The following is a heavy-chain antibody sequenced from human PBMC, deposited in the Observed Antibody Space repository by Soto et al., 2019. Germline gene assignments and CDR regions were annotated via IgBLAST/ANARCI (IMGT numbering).Heavy chain of an antibody. J-gene: IGHJ4*02. V-gene: IGHV4-39*01. D-gene: IGHD5-12*01. CDR3: ARHGGAVAT. CDR2: IYYSGST. Sequence: SETLSLTCTVSGGSISSSSYYWGWIRQPPGKGLEWIGSIYYSGSTYYNPSLKSRVTISVDTSKNQFSLKLSSVTAADTAVYYCARHGGAVATWGQGTLVTVSS. CDR1: GGSISSSSYY.